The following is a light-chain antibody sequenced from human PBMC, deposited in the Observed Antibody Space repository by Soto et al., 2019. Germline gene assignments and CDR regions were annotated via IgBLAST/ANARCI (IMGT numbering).Light chain of an antibody. Sequence: QAVVTQPPSVSEAPRQRVTISCSGRSSNIGNNVVSWFQQLPGKAPKLLIYYDDLLPSGVSDRFSGSKSGTSASLAISGLQSEDEADYYCAAWDDSLNGVVFGGGTKLTVL. CDR2: YDD. CDR3: AAWDDSLNGVV. CDR1: SSNIGNNV. J-gene: IGLJ3*02. V-gene: IGLV1-36*01.